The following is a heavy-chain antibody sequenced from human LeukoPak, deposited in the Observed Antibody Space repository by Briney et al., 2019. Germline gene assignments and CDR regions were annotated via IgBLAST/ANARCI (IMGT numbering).Heavy chain of an antibody. J-gene: IGHJ4*02. Sequence: PGGSLRLSCAASGFTFSTYGMHWVRQAPGKGLEWVAFISYDGSIKYYADSVKGRFTISRDNSKNTLYLQTISLRAEDTAVYYCARDSEFYFDNAGFEDCWGQGTLVTVSS. CDR3: ARDSEFYFDNAGFEDC. CDR2: ISYDGSIK. CDR1: GFTFSTYG. V-gene: IGHV3-30*19. D-gene: IGHD3-22*01.